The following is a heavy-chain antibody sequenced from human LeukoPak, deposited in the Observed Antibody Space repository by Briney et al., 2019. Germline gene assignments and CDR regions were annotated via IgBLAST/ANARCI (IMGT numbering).Heavy chain of an antibody. CDR1: GGSFSGYY. V-gene: IGHV4-34*01. CDR3: ARDGGFYYTASPNSWFDP. J-gene: IGHJ5*02. D-gene: IGHD2-15*01. Sequence: SETLSLTCAVYGGSFSGYYWSWIRQPPGKGLEWIGEINHSGSTNYNPSLKSRVTISVDTSKNQFSLKLSSVTAADTAVYYCARDGGFYYTASPNSWFDPWGQGILVTVSS. CDR2: INHSGST.